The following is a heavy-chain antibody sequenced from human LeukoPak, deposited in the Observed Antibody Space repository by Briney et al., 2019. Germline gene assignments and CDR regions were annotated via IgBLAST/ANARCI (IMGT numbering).Heavy chain of an antibody. CDR1: GFTFSNYG. V-gene: IGHV3-33*06. Sequence: PGGSLRLSCAASGFTFSNYGMHWVRQAPGKGLEWVALIWYDGSNKYYTDSVKGRFTISRDNSKNTLYLQMNGLGAEDTAIYYCAKGLALPRPHYFDYWGQGILVTVSS. D-gene: IGHD6-13*01. J-gene: IGHJ4*02. CDR2: IWYDGSNK. CDR3: AKGLALPRPHYFDY.